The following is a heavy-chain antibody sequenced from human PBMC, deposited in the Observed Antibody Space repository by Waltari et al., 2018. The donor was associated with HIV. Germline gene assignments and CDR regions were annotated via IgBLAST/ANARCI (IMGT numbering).Heavy chain of an antibody. V-gene: IGHV4-61*02. Sequence: QVRLQESGPGLVKPSQTLSPTCSASGGSITSGSYYWSWIRQPAGKGLEWIGRVHTSGNSHYNPSLRSRVTISVDTSKNQFSLSMNSVTAADTAVYYCTNGGDINGSEFDFWGQGALVTVSS. CDR1: GGSITSGSYY. CDR2: VHTSGNS. CDR3: TNGGDINGSEFDF. J-gene: IGHJ4*02. D-gene: IGHD3-10*01.